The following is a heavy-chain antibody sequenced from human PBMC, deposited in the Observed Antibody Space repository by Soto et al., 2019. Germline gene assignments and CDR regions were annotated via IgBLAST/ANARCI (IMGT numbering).Heavy chain of an antibody. V-gene: IGHV3-15*07. CDR2: IKSKTDGGTT. D-gene: IGHD1-26*01. J-gene: IGHJ4*02. Sequence: GGSLRLSCAASGFTFSNAWMNWVRQAPGKGLEWVGRIKSKTDGGTTDYDAPVKGRFTISRDDSKNTLYLQMNSLKTEDTAVYYCTTDRVWVYYFDYWGQGTLVTVSS. CDR3: TTDRVWVYYFDY. CDR1: GFTFSNAW.